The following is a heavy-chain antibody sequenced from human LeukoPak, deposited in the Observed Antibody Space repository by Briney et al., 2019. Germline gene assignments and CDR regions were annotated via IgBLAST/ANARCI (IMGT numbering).Heavy chain of an antibody. CDR3: ARAGGDYVWGSYRYDFDY. V-gene: IGHV3-30*03. CDR2: ISYDGSNK. CDR1: GFTFSSYG. J-gene: IGHJ4*02. Sequence: GGSLRLSCAASGFTFSSYGMHWVPPAPGKGLKWGAVISYDGSNKYYADSVKGRFTISRDNSKNTLYLQMNRLRAEDTAVYYCARAGGDYVWGSYRYDFDYWGQGTLVTVSS. D-gene: IGHD3-16*02.